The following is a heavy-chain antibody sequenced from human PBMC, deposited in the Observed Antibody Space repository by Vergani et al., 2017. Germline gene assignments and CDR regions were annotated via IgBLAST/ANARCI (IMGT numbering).Heavy chain of an antibody. D-gene: IGHD5-18*01. Sequence: QVQLVQSGAEVKKPGASLKVSCKASGYTFTSYDINWVRQATGQGLEWMGWMNPNSANTGYAQKFKGRVTMTRNTSISTAYMELSSLRSEYTAVYYCARSDQGYSYGCSGVVWFDPWGQGTRVTVSS. V-gene: IGHV1-8*02. J-gene: IGHJ5*02. CDR1: GYTFTSYD. CDR2: MNPNSANT. CDR3: ARSDQGYSYGCSGVVWFDP.